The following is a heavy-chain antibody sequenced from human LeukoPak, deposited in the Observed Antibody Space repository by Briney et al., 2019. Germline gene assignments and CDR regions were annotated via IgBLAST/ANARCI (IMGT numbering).Heavy chain of an antibody. V-gene: IGHV1-18*01. CDR3: ATTYEGAKGGDAFDI. CDR2: ISPYNGNT. CDR1: VYTFTSCG. Sequence: GASVTVSFKSSVYTFTSCGISWVRQAPGQGLEWMGWISPYNGNTNYAQKLQGRVSMTTGTSTDTAYMELRSLTSDDTAVYYCATTYEGAKGGDAFDIGGQGTMVIVSS. J-gene: IGHJ3*02. D-gene: IGHD5-12*01.